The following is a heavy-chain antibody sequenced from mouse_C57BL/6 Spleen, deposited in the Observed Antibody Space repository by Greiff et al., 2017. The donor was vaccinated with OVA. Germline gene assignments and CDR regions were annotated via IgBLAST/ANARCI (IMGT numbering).Heavy chain of an antibody. Sequence: EVKVVESGGGLVKPGGSLKLSCAASGFTFSSYTMSWVRQTPEKRLEWVATISGGGGNTYYPDSVKGRFTISRDNAKNTLYLQMSSLRSEDTALDYCASQDMGPTAFAYWGQGTLVTVSA. D-gene: IGHD4-1*01. CDR1: GFTFSSYT. CDR3: ASQDMGPTAFAY. CDR2: ISGGGGNT. V-gene: IGHV5-9*01. J-gene: IGHJ3*01.